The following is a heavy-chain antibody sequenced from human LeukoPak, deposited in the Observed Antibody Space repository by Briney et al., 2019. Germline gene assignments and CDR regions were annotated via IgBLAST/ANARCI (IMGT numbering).Heavy chain of an antibody. Sequence: QPGGSLRHSCAASGFTFSSYEMNWVRQAPGKGLEWISYISSSGSTTYYADSVKGRFTISRDNAKDSLYLQMNSLRAEDTAVYYCAREPVYCGGDCYFDYWGQGTLVTVSS. J-gene: IGHJ4*02. CDR2: ISSSGSTT. CDR3: AREPVYCGGDCYFDY. CDR1: GFTFSSYE. D-gene: IGHD2-21*02. V-gene: IGHV3-48*03.